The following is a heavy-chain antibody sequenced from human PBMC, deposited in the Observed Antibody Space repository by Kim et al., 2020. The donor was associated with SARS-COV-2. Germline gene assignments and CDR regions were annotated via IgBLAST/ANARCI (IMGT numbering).Heavy chain of an antibody. CDR2: IKQDGSEK. V-gene: IGHV3-7*01. CDR1: GFTFSSYW. D-gene: IGHD6-19*01. Sequence: GGSLRLSCAASGFTFSSYWMSWVRQAPGKGLEWVANIKQDGSEKYYVDSVKGRFTISRDNTKNSLYLQMNSLRAEDTAVYYCARETQDWGYSSGWAIDYWGQGTLVTVSS. J-gene: IGHJ4*02. CDR3: ARETQDWGYSSGWAIDY.